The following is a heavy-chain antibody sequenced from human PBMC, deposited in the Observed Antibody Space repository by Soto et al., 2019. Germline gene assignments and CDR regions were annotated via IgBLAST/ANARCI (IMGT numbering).Heavy chain of an antibody. D-gene: IGHD5-18*01. CDR3: AREVYSYGYLVCDY. CDR2: IWYDGGNK. J-gene: IGHJ4*02. Sequence: GGSLRLSCAVSGFTFSSYGMHWVRQAPGKGLEWVAVIWYDGGNKYYSDSVKGRFTISRDNSKNTLYLQMNSLRAEDTAVYYCAREVYSYGYLVCDYWGQGTLVTVSS. CDR1: GFTFSSYG. V-gene: IGHV3-33*01.